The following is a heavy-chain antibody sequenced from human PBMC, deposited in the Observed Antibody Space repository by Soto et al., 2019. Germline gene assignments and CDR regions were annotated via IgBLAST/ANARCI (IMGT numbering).Heavy chain of an antibody. CDR2: IKQDGSET. Sequence: EVQLVESGGGLVQPGGSLRLSCAASRFTFSSYWMSWVRQTPGKGLEWVANIKQDGSETYYVDSVKGRFTISRDNAKNSLYLQMNSFRVEDKAIYYCARILQTGTTGYTFDIWGQGTVVTVSS. CDR1: RFTFSSYW. D-gene: IGHD1-1*01. J-gene: IGHJ3*02. CDR3: ARILQTGTTGYTFDI. V-gene: IGHV3-7*01.